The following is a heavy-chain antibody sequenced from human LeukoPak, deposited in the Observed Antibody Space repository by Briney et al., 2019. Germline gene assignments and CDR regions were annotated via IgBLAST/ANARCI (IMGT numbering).Heavy chain of an antibody. D-gene: IGHD3-10*01. V-gene: IGHV1-2*02. J-gene: IGHJ5*02. Sequence: ASVKVSCKASGYTFTSYGISWVRQAPGQGLEWMGWINPNSGGTNYAQKFQGRVTMTRDTSISTAYMELSSLRSDDTAVYYCARGPLVRYRSNWFNPWGQGTLVTVSS. CDR1: GYTFTSYG. CDR3: ARGPLVRYRSNWFNP. CDR2: INPNSGGT.